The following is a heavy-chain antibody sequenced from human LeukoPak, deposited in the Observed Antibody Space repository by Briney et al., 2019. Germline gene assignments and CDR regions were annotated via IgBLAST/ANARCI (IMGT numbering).Heavy chain of an antibody. CDR3: AKDSSSWRKAFDY. V-gene: IGHV3-48*04. Sequence: GGSLRLSCAASGFTFSSYSMNWVRQAPGKGLEWVSYISSSSSTIYYADSVKGRFTISRDNAKNSLYLQMNSLRAEDTAVYYCAKDSSSWRKAFDYWGQGTLVTVSS. CDR1: GFTFSSYS. D-gene: IGHD6-13*01. J-gene: IGHJ4*02. CDR2: ISSSSSTI.